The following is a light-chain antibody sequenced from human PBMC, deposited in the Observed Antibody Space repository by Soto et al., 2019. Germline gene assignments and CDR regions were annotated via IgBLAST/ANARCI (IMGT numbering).Light chain of an antibody. CDR2: DAS. J-gene: IGKJ3*01. Sequence: EVVLTQSPDTLSLSPGERATLSCRASQSVSSFLAWYQQKPGQAPRLLMYDASNRATGIPARFSGSGSGTDFTLTISSLEPEDFAVYYCQHRSSWPGAFGRGTKVDIK. CDR3: QHRSSWPGA. CDR1: QSVSSF. V-gene: IGKV3-11*01.